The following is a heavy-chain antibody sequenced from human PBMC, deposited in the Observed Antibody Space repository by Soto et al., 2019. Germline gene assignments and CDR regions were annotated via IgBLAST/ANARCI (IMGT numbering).Heavy chain of an antibody. Sequence: EVQLVESGGGLVKPGRSLRLSCTASGFTFGDYAMSWFRQAPGKGLEWVGFIRSKAYGGTTEYAASVKGRFTISRDDSKSIAYLQMNSLKTEDTAVYYCTRDTSYYDSSGYNFDYWGQGTLVTVSS. CDR2: IRSKAYGGTT. V-gene: IGHV3-49*05. CDR3: TRDTSYYDSSGYNFDY. CDR1: GFTFGDYA. D-gene: IGHD3-22*01. J-gene: IGHJ4*02.